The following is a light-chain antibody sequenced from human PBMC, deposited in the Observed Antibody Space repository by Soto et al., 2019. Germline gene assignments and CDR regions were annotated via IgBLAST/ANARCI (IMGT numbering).Light chain of an antibody. Sequence: DIVMTQSPDSLAVSLGERATINCKSSQSVLFSSNNKNYLAWYQQKPGQPPKLLIYWASTRESGVPDRFSGSGSGTDFTLTISSLQAGDAAVYFWQQYYITPLTFGGGTRLEI. CDR1: QSVLFSSNNKNY. CDR3: QQYYITPLT. CDR2: WAS. V-gene: IGKV4-1*01. J-gene: IGKJ4*01.